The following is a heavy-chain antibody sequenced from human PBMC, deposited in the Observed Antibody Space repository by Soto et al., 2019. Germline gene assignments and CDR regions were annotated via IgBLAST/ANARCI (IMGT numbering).Heavy chain of an antibody. V-gene: IGHV3-30*18. CDR2: ISYDGSNK. CDR1: GFTFSSYG. Sequence: QVQLVESGGGVVQPGRSLRLSCAASGFTFSSYGMHWVRQAPGKGLEWVAVISYDGSNKYYADSVKGRFTISRDNSKNTLYLQMNSLRAEDTAVYYCAKDGDGAVAGTFDYWGQGTLVTVSS. D-gene: IGHD6-19*01. CDR3: AKDGDGAVAGTFDY. J-gene: IGHJ4*02.